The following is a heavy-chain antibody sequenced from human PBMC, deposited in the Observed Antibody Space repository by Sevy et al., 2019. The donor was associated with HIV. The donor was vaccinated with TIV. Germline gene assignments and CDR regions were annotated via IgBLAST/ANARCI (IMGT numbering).Heavy chain of an antibody. Sequence: ASVKVSCKASGYTFTNYYMHWVRQAPGQGLEWMGIINPSDVSTIYAQKFQGRVTITRDTSTSTVYMELSSLRSDDTAVYYCGRTSPRAGFDYWGQGALVTVSS. J-gene: IGHJ4*02. CDR3: GRTSPRAGFDY. V-gene: IGHV1-46*03. CDR1: GYTFTNYY. CDR2: INPSDVST. D-gene: IGHD6-25*01.